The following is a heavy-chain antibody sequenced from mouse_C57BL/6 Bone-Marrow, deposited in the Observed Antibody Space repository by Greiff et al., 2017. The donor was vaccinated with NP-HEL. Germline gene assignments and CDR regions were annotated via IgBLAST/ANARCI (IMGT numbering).Heavy chain of an antibody. CDR2: INPSTGGT. CDR3: ARGLGRGFAY. J-gene: IGHJ3*01. V-gene: IGHV1-42*01. Sequence: VQLQQSGPELVKPGASVKISCKASGYSFTGYYMNWVKQSPEKSLEWIGEINPSTGGTTYNQKFKAKATLTVDKSSSTAYMQLKSLTSEDSAVYYCARGLGRGFAYWGQGTLVTVSA. D-gene: IGHD4-1*01. CDR1: GYSFTGYY.